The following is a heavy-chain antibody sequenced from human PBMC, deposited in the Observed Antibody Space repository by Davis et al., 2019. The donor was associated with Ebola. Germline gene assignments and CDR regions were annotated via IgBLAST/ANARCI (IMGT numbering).Heavy chain of an antibody. CDR1: GFTFSSYS. J-gene: IGHJ3*02. CDR3: AKDVGEWELLDAFDI. D-gene: IGHD1-26*01. CDR2: ISSSSSYI. Sequence: GESLKISCAASGFTFSSYSMNWVRQAPGKGLEWVSSISSSSSYIYYADSVKGRFTISRDNAKNSLYLQMNSLRAEDTAVYYCAKDVGEWELLDAFDIWGQGAMVTVSS. V-gene: IGHV3-21*01.